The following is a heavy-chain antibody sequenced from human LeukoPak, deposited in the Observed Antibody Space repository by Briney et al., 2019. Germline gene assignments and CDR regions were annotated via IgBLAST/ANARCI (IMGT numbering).Heavy chain of an antibody. D-gene: IGHD3-3*01. Sequence: PSETLSLTCTVSGGSISSYYWSWIRQPAGKGLEWIGRIYTSGSTNYNPSLKSRVTMSVDTSKNQFSLKLSSVTAADTAVYYCARDRLWDFWSGPDLYYYYYMDVWGKGTTVTVSS. CDR1: GGSISSYY. CDR2: IYTSGST. V-gene: IGHV4-4*07. J-gene: IGHJ6*03. CDR3: ARDRLWDFWSGPDLYYYYYMDV.